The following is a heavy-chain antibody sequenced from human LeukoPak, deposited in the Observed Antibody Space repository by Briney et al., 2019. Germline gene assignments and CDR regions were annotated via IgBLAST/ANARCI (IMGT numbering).Heavy chain of an antibody. Sequence: RGSLRLSCAASGFTVSDNYMSWVRQAPGKGLEWVSVIYSGGSTNYADSVKGRFTISRDDSKNTVFLQMNSLRAEDTAVYYCARNLAGTLDQWGQGTLVTVSS. J-gene: IGHJ4*02. CDR1: GFTVSDNY. V-gene: IGHV3-66*01. CDR2: IYSGGST. D-gene: IGHD6-19*01. CDR3: ARNLAGTLDQ.